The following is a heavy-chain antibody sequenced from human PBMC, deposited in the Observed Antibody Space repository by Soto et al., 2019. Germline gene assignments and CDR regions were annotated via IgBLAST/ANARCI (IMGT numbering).Heavy chain of an antibody. D-gene: IGHD3-3*01. CDR2: ISAYNGNT. CDR3: ARGGPGELRFLEWLSWIDY. J-gene: IGHJ4*02. Sequence: GASVKVSCKASGYTFTSYGISWVRQAPGQGLEWMGWISAYNGNTNYAQKLQGRVTMTTDTSTSTAYMELRSLRSDDTAVYYCARGGPGELRFLEWLSWIDYWGQGTLVTVSS. CDR1: GYTFTSYG. V-gene: IGHV1-18*01.